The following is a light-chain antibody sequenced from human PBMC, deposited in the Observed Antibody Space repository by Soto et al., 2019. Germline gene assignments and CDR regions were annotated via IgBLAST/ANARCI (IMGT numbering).Light chain of an antibody. V-gene: IGLV1-40*01. CDR1: SSNIGAGFD. CDR3: QSYDSSLSGNVV. CDR2: GNK. J-gene: IGLJ2*01. Sequence: QSVLTQPPSVSGAPGQRVTISCFGSSSNIGAGFDVHWYQQLPGTAPKLLIYGNKNRPSGVPDRFSGSKSGTSASLAITGLQAEDEADYYCQSYDSSLSGNVVFGGGTKVTVL.